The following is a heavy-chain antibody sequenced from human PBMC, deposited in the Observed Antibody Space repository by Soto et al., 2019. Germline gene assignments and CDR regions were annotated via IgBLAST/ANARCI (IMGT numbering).Heavy chain of an antibody. CDR3: ASPNPQRGSGFLLDY. CDR2: IIPILGIA. V-gene: IGHV1-69*02. Sequence: QVQLVQSGAEVKKPGSSVKVSCKASGGTFSSYTISWVRQAPGQGLEWMGRIIPILGIANYAQKFQGRVTITADKSTSTAYMELSSLRSEDTAVYYWASPNPQRGSGFLLDYWGQGTLVTVPS. D-gene: IGHD2-21*01. CDR1: GGTFSSYT. J-gene: IGHJ4*02.